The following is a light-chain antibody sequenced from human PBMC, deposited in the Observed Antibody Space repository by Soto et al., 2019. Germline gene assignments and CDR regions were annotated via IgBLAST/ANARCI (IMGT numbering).Light chain of an antibody. J-gene: IGKJ1*01. CDR2: DAS. Sequence: DTQMTQSPSTLSASVGDRVTITCRSSQSIINWLAWYQQKPGKAPKLLINDASSLESGVPSRFSGSGSGTEFTLTISSLQPDDFATYYCQQYNSFSRTFGQGTKVDIK. V-gene: IGKV1-5*01. CDR3: QQYNSFSRT. CDR1: QSIINW.